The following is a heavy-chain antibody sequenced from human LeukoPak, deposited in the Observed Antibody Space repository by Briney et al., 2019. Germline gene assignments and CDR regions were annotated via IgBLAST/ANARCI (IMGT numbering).Heavy chain of an antibody. CDR3: TRVGAGGWYADY. V-gene: IGHV1-2*02. CDR1: GYTFTGYY. CDR2: INSNSGGT. Sequence: ASVKVSCKASGYTFTGYYMHWVRQAPGQGLEWMGWINSNSGGTHYGKGFKGRVTMTTDTSISTDYMELARLTADDTAIFYCTRVGAGGWYADYWGHGTLLTVSS. D-gene: IGHD6-19*01. J-gene: IGHJ4*01.